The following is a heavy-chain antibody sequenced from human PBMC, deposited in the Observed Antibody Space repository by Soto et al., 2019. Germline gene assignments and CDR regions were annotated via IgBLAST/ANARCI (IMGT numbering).Heavy chain of an antibody. CDR2: IYSGGST. CDR3: ATSPPVTFTSGWYYFDY. Sequence: GGSLRLSCAASGFTVSSNYMSWVRQAPGKGLEWVSVIYSGGSTYYADSVKGRFTISRHNSKNTLYLQMNSLRAEDTAVYYCATSPPVTFTSGWYYFDYWGQGTLVTVSS. D-gene: IGHD6-19*01. CDR1: GFTVSSNY. J-gene: IGHJ4*02. V-gene: IGHV3-53*04.